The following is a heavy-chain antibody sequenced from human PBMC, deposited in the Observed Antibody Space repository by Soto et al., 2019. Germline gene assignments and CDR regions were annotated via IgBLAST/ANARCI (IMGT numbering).Heavy chain of an antibody. D-gene: IGHD1-26*01. CDR2: ITPFSGDV. CDR1: GNTFTYRY. V-gene: IGHV1-45*02. CDR3: AGGGAGSGPFTWELPDH. Sequence: SVKVSCKALGNTFTYRYLHWVRQAPGQALEWKGWITPFSGDVHYAQKFQERVTITRDRSINTAYMQMSSLRSEDTAMYFCAGGGAGSGPFTWELPDHWGQGTLVTVSS. J-gene: IGHJ4*02.